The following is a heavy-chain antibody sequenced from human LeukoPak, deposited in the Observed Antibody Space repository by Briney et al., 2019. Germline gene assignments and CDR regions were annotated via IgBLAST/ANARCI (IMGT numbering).Heavy chain of an antibody. Sequence: GGSLRLSCAASGFTFSSYWMHWVRQAPGKGLVWVSRISDGGSTTTYADSVKGRFTISRDNAKNTLYLQMNGLRAEDTAVYYCARDNPSELLWFGELPDWGQGTLVTVSS. CDR2: ISDGGSTT. CDR1: GFTFSSYW. J-gene: IGHJ4*02. CDR3: ARDNPSELLWFGELPD. V-gene: IGHV3-74*01. D-gene: IGHD3-10*01.